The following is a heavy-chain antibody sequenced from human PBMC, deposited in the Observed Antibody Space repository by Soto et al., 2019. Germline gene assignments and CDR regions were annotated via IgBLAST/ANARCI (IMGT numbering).Heavy chain of an antibody. CDR1: GGSISSADYY. J-gene: IGHJ5*02. CDR2: IYYSGST. V-gene: IGHV4-30-4*01. D-gene: IGHD3-10*01. Sequence: QVQLQESGPGLVKPSQTLSLTCTVSGGSISSADYYWSWIRQPPGKGLEWIGYIYYSGSTYYNPSLKSRVTISLDTSKNQFSLKLSSVTAADTAVYYCAREYYYYGSGNYRPWFDPWGQGSLVTVSS. CDR3: AREYYYYGSGNYRPWFDP.